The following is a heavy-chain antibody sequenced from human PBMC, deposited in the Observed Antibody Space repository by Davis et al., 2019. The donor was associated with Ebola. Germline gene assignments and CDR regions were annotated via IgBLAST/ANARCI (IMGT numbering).Heavy chain of an antibody. CDR1: GGSFTGYY. J-gene: IGHJ5*02. V-gene: IGHV4-34*01. CDR3: ARARFDP. CDR2: INHSGST. Sequence: PSETLSLTCAVYGGSFTGYYWCWIRQPPGKGLEWIGEINHSGSTNYNPSLKSRVTISVDTSTERFSLTLSSVTAADTAVYYCARARFDPWGQGTLVTVSS.